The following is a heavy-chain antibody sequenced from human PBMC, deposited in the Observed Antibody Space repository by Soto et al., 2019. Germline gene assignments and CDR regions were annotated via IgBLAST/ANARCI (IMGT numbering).Heavy chain of an antibody. CDR1: GFTFSSYA. Sequence: EVQLLESGGGLVQPGGSLRLSCAASGFTFSSYAMKWVRQAPGKGLEWVSLIGESGTPTYYADSVKGRFTISRDNSGNPLFLKRYSLRAEDTAVYYWARYNPGVRYYGMDVGGQGTTVTVSS. D-gene: IGHD1-1*01. J-gene: IGHJ6*02. CDR3: ARYNPGVRYYGMDV. V-gene: IGHV3-23*01. CDR2: IGESGTPT.